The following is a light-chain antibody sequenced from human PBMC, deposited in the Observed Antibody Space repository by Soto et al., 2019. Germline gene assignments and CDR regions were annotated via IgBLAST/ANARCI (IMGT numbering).Light chain of an antibody. Sequence: QAVLTQPASVSGSPGQSITISCSGTSSDVGGYNYVSWYQQSPGKAPKLLIYEVTNRPSGVSNRFSGSKSANTASLTISGLQAEDAAAYYCSSYTTSSIWLFGGGTKLTVL. V-gene: IGLV2-14*01. CDR2: EVT. J-gene: IGLJ3*02. CDR1: SSDVGGYNY. CDR3: SSYTTSSIWL.